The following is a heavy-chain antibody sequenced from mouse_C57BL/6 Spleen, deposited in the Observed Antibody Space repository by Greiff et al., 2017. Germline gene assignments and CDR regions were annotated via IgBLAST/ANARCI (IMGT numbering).Heavy chain of an antibody. CDR2: IRSKSNNYAT. D-gene: IGHD2-4*01. CDR3: VRHGEDYDGDAMDY. V-gene: IGHV10-1*01. CDR1: GFSFNTYA. Sequence: EVQGVESGGGLVQPKGSLKLSCAASGFSFNTYAMNWVRQAPGKGLEWVARIRSKSNNYATYYADSVKDRFTISRDDSESMLYLQMNNLKTEDTAMYYCVRHGEDYDGDAMDYWGQGTSVTVSS. J-gene: IGHJ4*01.